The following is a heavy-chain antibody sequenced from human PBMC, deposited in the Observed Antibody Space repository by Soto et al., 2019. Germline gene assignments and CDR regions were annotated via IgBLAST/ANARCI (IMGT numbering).Heavy chain of an antibody. Sequence: LVESGGGLVYPEGSLTLSCVGSGFRFSEHSMNWVRQAPGKGLQWVSYISSSSDSTYYADSVKGRFTVSRDNAKNALFLQMNSLRDDDTATYYCARLPKGSLVTAWGQGVRVTVSS. CDR2: ISSSSDST. CDR1: GFRFSEHS. D-gene: IGHD2-21*02. J-gene: IGHJ4*02. V-gene: IGHV3-48*02. CDR3: ARLPKGSLVTA.